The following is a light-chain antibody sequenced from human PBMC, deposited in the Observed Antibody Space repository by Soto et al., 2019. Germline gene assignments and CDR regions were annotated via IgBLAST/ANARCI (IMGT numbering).Light chain of an antibody. CDR1: HFIRND. V-gene: IGKV1-6*01. CDR2: AAS. Sequence: ATQMTQSPSSLSASVGDRVTITCRASHFIRNDLSWYQQKPGRAPKLLIYAASTLQSGVPLRFSGSGSGTDFTLTISNLQTEDFATYYCLQDYTYPLTFGGGTKVDFK. CDR3: LQDYTYPLT. J-gene: IGKJ4*01.